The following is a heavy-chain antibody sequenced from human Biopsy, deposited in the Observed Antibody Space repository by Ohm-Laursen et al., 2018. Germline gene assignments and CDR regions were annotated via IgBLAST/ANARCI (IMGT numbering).Heavy chain of an antibody. CDR1: GASMSGSY. V-gene: IGHV4-4*07. CDR3: AKGGGVGGALDY. D-gene: IGHD4-23*01. CDR2: VYTSGST. Sequence: SETLSLTCTVSGASMSGSYWTWIRQAAGEGLEWIGRVYTSGSTNYNPSLESRVTMSIDTSKNQFSLRLTSVTAADTAVYYCAKGGGVGGALDYWGLGTLVTVSS. J-gene: IGHJ4*02.